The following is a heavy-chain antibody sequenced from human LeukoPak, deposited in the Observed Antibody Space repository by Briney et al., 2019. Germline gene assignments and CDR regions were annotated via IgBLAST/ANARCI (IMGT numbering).Heavy chain of an antibody. J-gene: IGHJ4*02. D-gene: IGHD5-24*01. V-gene: IGHV3-33*01. CDR1: GFTFSSYA. CDR3: ARGSTMGIVLREGYKEGSYFLDS. CDR2: IWYDGSNK. Sequence: GGSLRLSCAASGFTFSSYAMHWVRQSPGKGLEWVALIWYDGSNKFYADSVKDRFTISRDNSKNTLYVQMSSLRAEDTAVYYCARGSTMGIVLREGYKEGSYFLDSWGQGTLVTVSS.